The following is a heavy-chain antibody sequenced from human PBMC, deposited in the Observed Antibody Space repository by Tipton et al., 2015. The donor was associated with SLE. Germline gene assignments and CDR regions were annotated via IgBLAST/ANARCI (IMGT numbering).Heavy chain of an antibody. J-gene: IGHJ6*02. V-gene: IGHV1-2*06. CDR1: GYTFTGYY. Sequence: QLVQSGPEVKKPGASVKVSCKASGYTFTGYYTHWVRQAPGQGLEWMGRVNPNSGGTNYAQKFQGRVTMTRDTSISTAYMELSRLRSDDTAVYYCARDLIWETLHGMDVWGQGTTVTVSS. CDR2: VNPNSGGT. D-gene: IGHD1-26*01. CDR3: ARDLIWETLHGMDV.